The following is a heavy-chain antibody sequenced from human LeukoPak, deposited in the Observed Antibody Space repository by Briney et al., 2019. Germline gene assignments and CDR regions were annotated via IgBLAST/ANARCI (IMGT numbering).Heavy chain of an antibody. Sequence: ASVKVSCKASGYTFTSYYMHWVRQAPGQGLEWMGIINPSGRTDYAQKFQGRVTLTRDTSTSTVYMELRSLRSEDTAVYYCARDGAYYDFWSGYHSPTNWFDPWGQGTLVTVSS. CDR3: ARDGAYYDFWSGYHSPTNWFDP. V-gene: IGHV1-46*03. D-gene: IGHD3-3*01. CDR2: INPSGRT. J-gene: IGHJ5*02. CDR1: GYTFTSYY.